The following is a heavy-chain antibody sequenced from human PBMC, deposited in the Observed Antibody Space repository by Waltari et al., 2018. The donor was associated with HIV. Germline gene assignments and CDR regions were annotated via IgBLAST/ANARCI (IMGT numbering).Heavy chain of an antibody. CDR2: VHSGGRA. D-gene: IGHD1-26*01. J-gene: IGHJ4*02. CDR3: TNGAGGVGATNN. V-gene: IGHV4-39*01. CDR1: GGSVTRRDSS. Sequence: QLQLQESGPGQAKPSETLFLTCTVSGGSVTRRDSSWGGVRQTPGKGLEWIGSVHSGGRAYYSPSLKSRVTISVDTSNNQFSLRLSSVTATDTAVYYCTNGAGGVGATNNWGPGTVVTVSS.